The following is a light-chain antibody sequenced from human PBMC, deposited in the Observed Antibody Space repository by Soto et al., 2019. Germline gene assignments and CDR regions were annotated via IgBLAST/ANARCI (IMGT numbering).Light chain of an antibody. CDR3: QQYGGSTWT. CDR2: GAS. V-gene: IGKV3-20*01. J-gene: IGKJ1*01. CDR1: QSISSSY. Sequence: EIVLTQSPATLSLSPGERATLSCRASQSISSSYLAWYQQKPGQAPRLLTHGASNRATGIPDRFSGSGSGTDFTLTISRLEPEDFAVYYCQQYGGSTWTFGQGTKVEVK.